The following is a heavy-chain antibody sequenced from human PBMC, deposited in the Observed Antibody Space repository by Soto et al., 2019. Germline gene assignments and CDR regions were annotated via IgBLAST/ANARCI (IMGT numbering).Heavy chain of an antibody. CDR1: GGSISSGDYY. CDR2: IYYSGST. CDR3: ARVSNWNYVIDY. D-gene: IGHD1-7*01. J-gene: IGHJ4*02. Sequence: PSETLSLTCTVSGGSISSGDYYWSWIRQPPGKGLEWIGYIYYSGSTYYNPSLKSRVTISVDTSKNQFSLKLSSVTAADTAVYYCARVSNWNYVIDYWGQGTLVTVSS. V-gene: IGHV4-30-4*01.